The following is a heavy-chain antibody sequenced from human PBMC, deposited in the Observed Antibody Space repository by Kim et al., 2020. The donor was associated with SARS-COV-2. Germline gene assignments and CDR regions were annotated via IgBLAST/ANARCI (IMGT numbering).Heavy chain of an antibody. D-gene: IGHD3-22*01. CDR1: GGTFSSYA. CDR2: IIPIFGTA. Sequence: SVKVSCKASGGTFSSYAISWVRQAPGQGLEWMGGIIPIFGTANYAQKFQGRVTITADESTSTAYMELSSLRSEDTAVYYCARGDSSSGYYYDYGMDVWGQGTTVTVSS. J-gene: IGHJ6*02. CDR3: ARGDSSSGYYYDYGMDV. V-gene: IGHV1-69*13.